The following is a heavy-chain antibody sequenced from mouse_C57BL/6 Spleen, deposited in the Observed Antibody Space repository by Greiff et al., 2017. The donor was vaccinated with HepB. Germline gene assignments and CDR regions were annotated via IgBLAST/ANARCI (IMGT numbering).Heavy chain of an antibody. CDR3: VREDYYDYYYAMDY. CDR2: IRSKSSNYAT. Sequence: EVQLVESGGGLVQPKGSLKLSCAASGFTFNTYAMHWVRQAPGKGLEWVARIRSKSSNYATYYADSVKDRCTISRDDSQSMLYLQMNNLKTEDTAMYYCVREDYYDYYYAMDYWGQGTSVTVSS. D-gene: IGHD1-1*01. CDR1: GFTFNTYA. J-gene: IGHJ4*01. V-gene: IGHV10-3*01.